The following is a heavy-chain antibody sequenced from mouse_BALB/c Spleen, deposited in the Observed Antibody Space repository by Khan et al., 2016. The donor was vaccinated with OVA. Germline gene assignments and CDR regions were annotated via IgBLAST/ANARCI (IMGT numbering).Heavy chain of an antibody. V-gene: IGHV14-3*02. J-gene: IGHJ3*01. CDR1: GFNIKDTY. CDR3: SSPNWFAY. CDR2: INPLNGYT. Sequence: MQLEESGAELVKPGASVKLSCTASGFNIKDTYMHWVKQRPEQGLEWIGMINPLNGYTKYAPKFRATMTADTSSNTAFLHLSSLASEDTAVYYCSSPNWFAYWGQGTLVTVSA.